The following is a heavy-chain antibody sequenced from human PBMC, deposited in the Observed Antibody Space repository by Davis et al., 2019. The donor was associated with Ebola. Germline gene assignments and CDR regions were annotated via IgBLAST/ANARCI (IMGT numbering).Heavy chain of an antibody. Sequence: LSLTCAASGFAFSNYELNWVRQAPGKGLEWLSYIDGSGDTVYYAESVRGRFTISRDNAKNSLYMEMNSLRVEDTAVYYCARETAHCGGDCYDYWGQGTLVTVSS. CDR2: IDGSGDTV. D-gene: IGHD2-21*01. V-gene: IGHV3-48*03. J-gene: IGHJ4*02. CDR3: ARETAHCGGDCYDY. CDR1: GFAFSNYE.